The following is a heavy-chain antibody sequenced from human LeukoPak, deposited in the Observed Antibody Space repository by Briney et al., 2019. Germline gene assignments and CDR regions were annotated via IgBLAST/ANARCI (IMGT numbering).Heavy chain of an antibody. D-gene: IGHD6-19*01. CDR2: IYPGDSDT. Sequence: GGSLRLSCAASGFTFSTFWMSWVRQAPGKGLEWMGIIYPGDSDTRYSPSFQGQVTISADKSISTAYLQWSSLKASDTAMYYCARLEAVAGPLDYWGQGTLVTVSS. CDR3: ARLEAVAGPLDY. J-gene: IGHJ4*02. V-gene: IGHV5-51*01. CDR1: GFTFSTFW.